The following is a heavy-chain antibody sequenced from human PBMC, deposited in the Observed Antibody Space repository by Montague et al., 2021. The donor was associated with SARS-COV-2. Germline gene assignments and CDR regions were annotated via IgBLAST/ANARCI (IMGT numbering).Heavy chain of an antibody. CDR2: ITHRGST. V-gene: IGHV4-34*01. Sequence: SETLSLTCAVYGGSFSGYYWTWIRQAPGKGLEWIGEITHRGSTTYNPPLESRVTISVDTSKKQFSLKLRSVTAADTAVYYCARWISRLRGVDEWGQGTLVTVSS. CDR3: ARWISRLRGVDE. D-gene: IGHD3-10*01. CDR1: GGSFSGYY. J-gene: IGHJ4*02.